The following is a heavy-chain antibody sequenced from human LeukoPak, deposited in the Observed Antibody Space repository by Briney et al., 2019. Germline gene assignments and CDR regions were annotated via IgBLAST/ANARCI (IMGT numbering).Heavy chain of an antibody. Sequence: SETLSLTCTVSGGSISSYYWSWIRQPPGKGLEWFGYIYTSGSTNYNPSLKSRVTISVDTSKNQFSLKLSSVTAADTAVYYCARRERGWFDPWGQGTLVTVSS. CDR1: GGSISSYY. CDR3: ARRERGWFDP. V-gene: IGHV4-4*09. CDR2: IYTSGST. J-gene: IGHJ5*02.